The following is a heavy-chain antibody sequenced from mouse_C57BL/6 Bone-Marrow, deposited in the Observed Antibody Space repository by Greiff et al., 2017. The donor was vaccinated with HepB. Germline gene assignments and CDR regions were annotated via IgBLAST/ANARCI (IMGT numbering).Heavy chain of an antibody. D-gene: IGHD2-1*01. V-gene: IGHV1-7*01. J-gene: IGHJ3*01. CDR2: INPSSGYT. CDR3: ASLYPFCAY. Sequence: QVQLQQSGAELAKPGASVKLSCKASGYTFTSYWMPWVKQRPGKGLEWIGYINPSSGYTKYNQKFKDKATLTADKSTSTAYMQLSSLTYEDSAVYYCASLYPFCAYWGQGTLVTVSA. CDR1: GYTFTSYW.